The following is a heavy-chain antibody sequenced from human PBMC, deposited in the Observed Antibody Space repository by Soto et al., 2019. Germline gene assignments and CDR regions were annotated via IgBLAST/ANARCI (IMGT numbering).Heavy chain of an antibody. D-gene: IGHD3-22*01. J-gene: IGHJ4*02. Sequence: GGSLRLSCAASGFTFSRYGMHWVRKGPGKGLGWVALIWNDGIRKVYVDSVKGRFTISRDNSKNTLDLQMNSLRAEDTAVYYCARDDDYEANAFDYWGPGTLVTVSS. CDR3: ARDDDYEANAFDY. CDR1: GFTFSRYG. CDR2: IWNDGIRK. V-gene: IGHV3-33*01.